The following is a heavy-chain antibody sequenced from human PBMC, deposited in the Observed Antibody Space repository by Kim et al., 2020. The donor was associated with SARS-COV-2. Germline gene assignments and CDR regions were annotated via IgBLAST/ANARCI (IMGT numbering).Heavy chain of an antibody. CDR1: GYTFTSYA. CDR3: AREEWELLSLDY. CDR2: INAGNGNT. V-gene: IGHV1-3*01. Sequence: ASVKVSCKASGYTFTSYAMHWVRQAPGQRLEWMGWINAGNGNTKYSQKFQGRVTITRDTSASTAYMELSSLRSEDTAVYYCAREEWELLSLDYWGQGTLVTVSS. J-gene: IGHJ4*02. D-gene: IGHD1-26*01.